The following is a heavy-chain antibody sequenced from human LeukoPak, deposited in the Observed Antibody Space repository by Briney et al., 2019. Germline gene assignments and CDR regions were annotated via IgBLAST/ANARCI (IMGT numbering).Heavy chain of an antibody. J-gene: IGHJ4*02. Sequence: GGSLRLSCAAPGFTFGNYAMSWVRQAPGKGLECVSTISGSGGTTYYADSVKGRFTISRDNSKNTVHLQMNSLRGEDTAVYYCAKICGSCSSANFDHWGQGTLVTVSS. V-gene: IGHV3-23*01. CDR1: GFTFGNYA. CDR3: AKICGSCSSANFDH. D-gene: IGHD2-15*01. CDR2: ISGSGGTT.